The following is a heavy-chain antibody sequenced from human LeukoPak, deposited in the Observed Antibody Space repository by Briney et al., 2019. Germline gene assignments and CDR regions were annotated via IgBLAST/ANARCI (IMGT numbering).Heavy chain of an antibody. D-gene: IGHD2-2*01. CDR2: IYYSGST. V-gene: IGHV4-30-4*02. CDR1: GGSISSGDYY. CDR3: ARFSRLGYCSSTSCYGLDY. J-gene: IGHJ4*02. Sequence: KTSETLSLTCTVSGGSISSGDYYWSWIRQPPGKGLEWIGYIYYSGSTYYNPSLKSRVTISVDTSKNQFSLKLSSVTAADTAVYYCARFSRLGYCSSTSCYGLDYWGQGTLVTVSS.